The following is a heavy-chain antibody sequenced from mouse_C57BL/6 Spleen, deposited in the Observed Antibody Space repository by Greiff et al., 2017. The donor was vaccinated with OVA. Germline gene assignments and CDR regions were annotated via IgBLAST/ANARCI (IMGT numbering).Heavy chain of an antibody. CDR1: GYTFTGYW. Sequence: QVQLQQPGAELVKPGASVKLSCKASGYTFTGYWIEWVKQRPGHGLEWIGEILPSSGSTNYNEKFKGKATLTADKSSSTAYMQLSSLTTEDSAIYYCANYGGFAYWGQGTLVTVSA. D-gene: IGHD1-1*01. V-gene: IGHV1-9*01. J-gene: IGHJ3*01. CDR3: ANYGGFAY. CDR2: ILPSSGST.